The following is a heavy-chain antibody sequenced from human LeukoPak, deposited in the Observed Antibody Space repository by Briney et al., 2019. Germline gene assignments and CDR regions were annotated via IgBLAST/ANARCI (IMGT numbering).Heavy chain of an antibody. V-gene: IGHV3-74*01. J-gene: IGHJ4*02. CDR3: AREILAAGKTLTY. Sequence: PGGSLRLSCAASGFTFSNYWMHWVRQVPGKGLVRVSRINDDGSFTTYADSVKGRFSISRDNAKNTLYLQMNSLRAEDTAVYYCAREILAAGKTLTYWGQGSLITVSS. D-gene: IGHD6-13*01. CDR1: GFTFSNYW. CDR2: INDDGSFT.